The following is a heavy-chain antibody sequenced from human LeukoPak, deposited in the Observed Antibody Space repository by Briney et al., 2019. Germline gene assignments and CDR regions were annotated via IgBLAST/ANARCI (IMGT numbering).Heavy chain of an antibody. CDR3: ATEGLGYCSSTSCYEEYYFDY. D-gene: IGHD2-2*01. J-gene: IGHJ4*02. CDR2: ISGSGGST. Sequence: GGTLRLSCAASGFTFSSYGMSWVRQAPGKGLEWVSAISGSGGSTYYADSVKGRFTISRDNSKNTLYLQMNSLRAEDTAVYYCATEGLGYCSSTSCYEEYYFDYWGQGTLVTVSS. V-gene: IGHV3-23*01. CDR1: GFTFSSYG.